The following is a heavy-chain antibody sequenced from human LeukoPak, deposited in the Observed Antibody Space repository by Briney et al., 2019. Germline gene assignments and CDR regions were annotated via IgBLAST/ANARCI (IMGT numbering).Heavy chain of an antibody. CDR1: GGSFSGYY. J-gene: IGHJ4*02. V-gene: IGHV4-34*01. Sequence: PSETLSLTCAVYGGSFSGYYWSWIRQPPGKGLEWIGEINHSGSTNYNSSLKSRVTISVDTSKNQFSLKLSSVTAADTAVYYCARGRRGDPLDYWGQGTLVTVSS. D-gene: IGHD2-21*02. CDR3: ARGRRGDPLDY. CDR2: INHSGST.